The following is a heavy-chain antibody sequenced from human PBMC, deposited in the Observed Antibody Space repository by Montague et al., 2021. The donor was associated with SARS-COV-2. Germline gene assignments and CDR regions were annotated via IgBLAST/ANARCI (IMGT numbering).Heavy chain of an antibody. Sequence: SETLSLTCTVSGGSISSYYWSWIRQPAGKGLEWIGRIYHSGSTNYNPSLKSRVTMSVDTSRNQFSLKLTSVTAADTAVYYCARGSQSLWTGALRPGKDCFDPWGQGTLVTVSS. D-gene: IGHD1-14*01. CDR1: GGSISSYY. CDR3: ARGSQSLWTGALRPGKDCFDP. J-gene: IGHJ5*02. CDR2: IYHSGST. V-gene: IGHV4-4*07.